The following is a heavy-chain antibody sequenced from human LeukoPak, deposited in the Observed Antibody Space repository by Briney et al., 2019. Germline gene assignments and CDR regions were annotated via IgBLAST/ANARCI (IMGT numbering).Heavy chain of an antibody. Sequence: SETLSLTCTVSGGSISSSSYYWGWIRQPPGKGLEWIGSIYYSGTTYYNPSPKSRVTISVDTSKNQFSLKLRSVTAADTAVYYCARWYYYDRSGYPPSYFDNWGQGTLVTVSS. J-gene: IGHJ4*02. V-gene: IGHV4-39*01. CDR1: GGSISSSSYY. CDR3: ARWYYYDRSGYPPSYFDN. CDR2: IYYSGTT. D-gene: IGHD3-22*01.